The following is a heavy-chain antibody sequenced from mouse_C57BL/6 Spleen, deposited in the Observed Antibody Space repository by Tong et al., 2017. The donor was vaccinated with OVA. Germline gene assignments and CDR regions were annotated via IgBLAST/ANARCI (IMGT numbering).Heavy chain of an antibody. V-gene: IGHV1-42*01. CDR1: GYSFTGYY. J-gene: IGHJ2*01. CDR3: ARSDYYGSSYGY. Sequence: EVQLQESGPELVKPGASVKISCKASGYSFTGYYMNWVKQSPEKSLEWIGEINPSTGGTTYNQKFKGKATLTVDKSSSTAYMELRSLTSEDSAVYYCARSDYYGSSYGYWGQGTTLTVSS. CDR2: INPSTGGT. D-gene: IGHD1-1*01.